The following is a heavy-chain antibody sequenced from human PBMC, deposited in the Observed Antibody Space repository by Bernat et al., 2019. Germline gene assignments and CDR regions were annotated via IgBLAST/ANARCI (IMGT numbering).Heavy chain of an antibody. CDR3: ARTVGKWGPRRYSGYGGWFDP. J-gene: IGHJ5*02. D-gene: IGHD5-12*01. CDR2: IYYSGST. Sequence: QVQLQESGPGLVKPSETLSLTCTVSGGSISSYYWSWIRQPPGKGLEWIGYIYYSGSTNYNPSLKSRVTISVDTSKNQFSLKLSSVTAADTAVYYCARTVGKWGPRRYSGYGGWFDPWGQGTLVTVSS. V-gene: IGHV4-59*08. CDR1: GGSISSYY.